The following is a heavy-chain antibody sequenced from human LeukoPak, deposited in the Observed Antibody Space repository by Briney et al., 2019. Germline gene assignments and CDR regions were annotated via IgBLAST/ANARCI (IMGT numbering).Heavy chain of an antibody. CDR1: GFTFSSYW. Sequence: GGSLRLSCAASGFTFSSYWMSWVRQAPGKGLEWVANINQDGSEKNYVDSVKGRFTISRDNAKNSLYLQMNSLRAEDTAVHYCAKDKYGSGDSGGYWGQGTLVTVSS. CDR2: INQDGSEK. J-gene: IGHJ4*02. V-gene: IGHV3-7*03. D-gene: IGHD4-23*01. CDR3: AKDKYGSGDSGGY.